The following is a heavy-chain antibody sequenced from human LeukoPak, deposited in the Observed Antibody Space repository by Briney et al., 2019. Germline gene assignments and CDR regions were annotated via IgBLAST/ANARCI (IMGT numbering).Heavy chain of an antibody. V-gene: IGHV4-39*07. CDR1: GGSISSGIYY. CDR2: MYDSENT. J-gene: IGHJ4*02. D-gene: IGHD6-6*01. Sequence: SETLSLTCTVSGGSISSGIYYWGWIRQPPGKGLEWIGSMYDSENTYSNPSLKSRVTISVNTSKNQFSLKLTSVTAADTAVYYCARVFRYSSSSGLGYWGQGTLVTVSS. CDR3: ARVFRYSSSSGLGY.